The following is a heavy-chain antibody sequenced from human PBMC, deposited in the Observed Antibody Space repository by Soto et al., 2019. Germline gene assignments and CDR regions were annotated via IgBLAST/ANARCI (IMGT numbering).Heavy chain of an antibody. V-gene: IGHV4-31*03. CDR1: GGSFSSGDYY. CDR3: ARGTATWNFWYYFDY. D-gene: IGHD1-7*01. J-gene: IGHJ4*02. Sequence: QVQMQESGPGQVKPSQTLSLTCTVSGGSFSSGDYYWSWIRQHPGKGLEWIGYIYSSGSTYYNPSLKSRVTISVGTSKKQSSLELSSVTAAEKAVYYCARGTATWNFWYYFDYWGQGTLVTVSS. CDR2: IYSSGST.